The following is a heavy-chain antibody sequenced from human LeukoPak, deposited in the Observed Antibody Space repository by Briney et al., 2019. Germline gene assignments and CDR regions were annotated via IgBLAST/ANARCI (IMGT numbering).Heavy chain of an antibody. CDR3: AKEGGYGELSSYFDY. Sequence: GGSLRLSCAASGFTFSSYSMNWVRQAPGKGLEWVSYICSSSSTIYYADSVKGRFTISRDNSKNTLYLQMNSLRAEDTAVYYCAKEGGYGELSSYFDYWGQGTLVTVSS. J-gene: IGHJ4*02. CDR2: ICSSSSTI. CDR1: GFTFSSYS. D-gene: IGHD3-16*02. V-gene: IGHV3-48*01.